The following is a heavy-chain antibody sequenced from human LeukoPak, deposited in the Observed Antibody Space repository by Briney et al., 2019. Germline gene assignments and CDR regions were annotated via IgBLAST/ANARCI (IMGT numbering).Heavy chain of an antibody. CDR1: GYTFTGYY. V-gene: IGHV1-2*06. CDR2: INPNSGGT. D-gene: IGHD3-16*01. CDR3: ARVDGVHYGMDV. J-gene: IGHJ6*02. Sequence: ASVTVSCKASGYTFTGYYLHWVRPAPGQGLEWMGRINPNSGGTNYAQKVQGRVTMTRDTSISTAYMQLSRLRSDDTAVYYCARVDGVHYGMDVWGQGTTVTVSS.